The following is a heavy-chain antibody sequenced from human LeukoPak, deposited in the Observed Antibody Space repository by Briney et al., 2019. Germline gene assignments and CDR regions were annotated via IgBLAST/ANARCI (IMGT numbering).Heavy chain of an antibody. V-gene: IGHV3-53*05. CDR1: GFTVSTNY. CDR2: MYGGGTT. D-gene: IGHD6-19*01. Sequence: GGSLRLSCAASGFTVSTNYMSWVRQAPGTGLEWVSVMYGGGTTYYADSVKGRLTISRDNSKNMFYLQMNSPRAEDTAVYYCARTREQWQVLDYWGPGTLVTVSS. J-gene: IGHJ4*02. CDR3: ARTREQWQVLDY.